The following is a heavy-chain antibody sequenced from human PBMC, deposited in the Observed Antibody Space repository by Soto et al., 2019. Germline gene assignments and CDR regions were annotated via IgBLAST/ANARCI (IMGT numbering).Heavy chain of an antibody. J-gene: IGHJ4*02. D-gene: IGHD1-26*01. Sequence: QVQLVQSGAEVKKTGSSVKVSCKASGGIFSSYAISWLRQAPGQGLEWMGAVIPILGQAYYAQNFQDRVTITADESTRTAYMDLISLRSDDTAVYFCARVGGVGAPPGADFWGQGTLVTVSS. V-gene: IGHV1-69*01. CDR2: VIPILGQA. CDR3: ARVGGVGAPPGADF. CDR1: GGIFSSYA.